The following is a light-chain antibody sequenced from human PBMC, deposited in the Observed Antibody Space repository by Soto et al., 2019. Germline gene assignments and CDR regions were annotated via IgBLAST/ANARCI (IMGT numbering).Light chain of an antibody. V-gene: IGLV2-18*02. CDR2: EVS. CDR1: SSDVGSYYR. J-gene: IGLJ2*01. Sequence: QSVLTQPPSVSGSPGQSVTISCTGTSSDVGSYYRVSWYQQPPGTATKVIIYEVSNRPSGLHDRFSGSKSGNTASLTISGLQAEDEADYYCSSYISSGTVVFGGGTKLTVL. CDR3: SSYISSGTVV.